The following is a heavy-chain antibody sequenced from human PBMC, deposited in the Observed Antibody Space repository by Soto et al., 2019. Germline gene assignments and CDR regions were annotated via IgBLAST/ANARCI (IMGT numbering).Heavy chain of an antibody. V-gene: IGHV4-59*08. CDR1: GGSISSYY. CDR3: VRQGFGALHGLVDV. CDR2: VHDSWSS. J-gene: IGHJ6*02. D-gene: IGHD3-10*01. Sequence: QVPLQESGPGLVKPSETLSLSCTVSGGSISSYYWSWIRQPPGKGLEWIGYVHDSWSSHYNPSLKSRFAISLDASKSQFSLKLASVTATGTAVYSCVRQGFGALHGLVDVMGQGTTVTVSS.